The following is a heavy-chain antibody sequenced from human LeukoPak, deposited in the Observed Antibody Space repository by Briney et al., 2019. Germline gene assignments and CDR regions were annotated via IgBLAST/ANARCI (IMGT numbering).Heavy chain of an antibody. J-gene: IGHJ4*02. CDR2: ISSSSSYI. CDR1: GFTFSSYS. V-gene: IGHV3-21*01. CDR3: ARDQGLLGANMVRGVIIDY. Sequence: GGSLRLSCAASGFTFSSYSMNWVRQAPGKGLEWVSSISSSSSYIYYADSVKGRFTISRDNAKNSLYLQMNSLRAEDTAVYYCARDQGLLGANMVRGVIIDYWGQGTLVTVSS. D-gene: IGHD3-10*01.